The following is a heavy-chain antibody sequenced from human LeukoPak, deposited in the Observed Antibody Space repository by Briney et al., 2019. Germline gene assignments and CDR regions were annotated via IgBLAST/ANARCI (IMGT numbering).Heavy chain of an antibody. CDR3: ARVTMIVLSMNPPDNWFDP. J-gene: IGHJ5*02. V-gene: IGHV1-18*01. CDR2: ISGYNGDT. Sequence: ASVKVSCKASGFTFTTFGFTWVRQAPGQGLEWIGWISGYNGDTNYAQNFQGRVTMTTDTSTGTAYMELTSLRSDDTAIYHCARVTMIVLSMNPPDNWFDPWGQGTLVTVSS. CDR1: GFTFTTFG. D-gene: IGHD3-22*01.